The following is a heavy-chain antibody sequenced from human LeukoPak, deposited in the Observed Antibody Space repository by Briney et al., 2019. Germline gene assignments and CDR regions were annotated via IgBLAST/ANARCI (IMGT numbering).Heavy chain of an antibody. V-gene: IGHV4-34*01. CDR3: ARGPYDFWSGHYYFDY. D-gene: IGHD3-3*01. Sequence: SETLSLTCAVYGGSFSGYYWSWIRQPPGKGLEWIGKINHSGSTNYNPSLKSRVTISVDTSKNQFSLKLSSVTAADTAVYYCARGPYDFWSGHYYFDYWGQGTLVTVSS. CDR2: INHSGST. J-gene: IGHJ4*02. CDR1: GGSFSGYY.